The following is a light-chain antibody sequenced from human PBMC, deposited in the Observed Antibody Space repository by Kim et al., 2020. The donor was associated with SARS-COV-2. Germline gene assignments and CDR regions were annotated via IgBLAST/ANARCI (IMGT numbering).Light chain of an antibody. J-gene: IGKJ4*01. CDR3: QQYGSSPLT. CDR2: GAF. Sequence: SPVERATLSCTASQSVSSSFLAWYQHKPGQAPRLRIYGAFNRAAGIPDRFSGSGSGTDFTLTINRLGPEDFAVYYCQQYGSSPLTFGGGTKVDIK. CDR1: QSVSSSF. V-gene: IGKV3-20*01.